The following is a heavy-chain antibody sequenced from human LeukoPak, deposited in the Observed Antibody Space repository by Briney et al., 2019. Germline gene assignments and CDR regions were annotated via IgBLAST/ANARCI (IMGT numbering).Heavy chain of an antibody. V-gene: IGHV3-23*01. Sequence: GGSLRLSCAASGFTFSNHAMSWVRQTPGKRQESVSSIGADGANTHSADSVKGRFTISRDNSENTVYLQMNSLRAEDTAVYFCVYLDSSGYYYGRLRYWGQGTPVTVSS. CDR2: IGADGANT. J-gene: IGHJ4*02. CDR1: GFTFSNHA. CDR3: VYLDSSGYYYGRLRY. D-gene: IGHD3-22*01.